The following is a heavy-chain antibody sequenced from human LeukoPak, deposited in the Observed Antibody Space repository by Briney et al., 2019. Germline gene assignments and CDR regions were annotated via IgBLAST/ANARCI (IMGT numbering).Heavy chain of an antibody. CDR1: GFTFSSYW. D-gene: IGHD3-22*01. CDR2: IKQDGSEK. Sequence: PGGSLRLSCAASGFTFSSYWMSWVRQAPGKGLEWVANIKQDGSEKYYVDSVKGRFTISRDNAKNSLYLQMNSLRAEDTAVYYCAKDHLPDYYDSSGYYPFDYWGQGTLVTVSS. J-gene: IGHJ4*02. CDR3: AKDHLPDYYDSSGYYPFDY. V-gene: IGHV3-7*01.